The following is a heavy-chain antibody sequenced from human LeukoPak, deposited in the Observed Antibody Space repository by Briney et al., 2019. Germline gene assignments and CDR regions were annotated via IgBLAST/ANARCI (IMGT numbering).Heavy chain of an antibody. CDR3: AKIPGIVRYSTDYSFDC. Sequence: GGSLRLSCAASGFSFSSYAMSWVRQAPGKGLEWVSTFSAYNSYTYYADSVKGRFTVSRDNSKNTLYLQMSGLRADDTAVYYCAKIPGIVRYSTDYSFDCWGQGTLVTVSS. V-gene: IGHV3-23*01. CDR1: GFSFSSYA. CDR2: FSAYNSYT. J-gene: IGHJ4*02. D-gene: IGHD2-15*01.